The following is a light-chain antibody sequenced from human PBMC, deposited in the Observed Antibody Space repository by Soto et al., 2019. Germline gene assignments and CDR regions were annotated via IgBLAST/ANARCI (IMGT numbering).Light chain of an antibody. CDR1: SSDIGGYNS. J-gene: IGLJ1*01. V-gene: IGLV2-8*01. Sequence: QSALTQSPSASGSPGQSVTISCTGTSSDIGGYNSVSWYQQHPGKAPKVMIYDVSKRPSGVPGRFSGSKSGNTAFLTVSALQAEDEADYYCRSYTDRNNLVFGTGTKLTVL. CDR3: RSYTDRNNLV. CDR2: DVS.